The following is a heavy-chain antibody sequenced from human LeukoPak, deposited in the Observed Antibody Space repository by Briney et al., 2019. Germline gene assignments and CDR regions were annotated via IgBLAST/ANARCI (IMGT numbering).Heavy chain of an antibody. CDR1: GGSFSGYY. J-gene: IGHJ4*02. V-gene: IGHV4-59*01. D-gene: IGHD4-17*01. CDR3: AREGANGDLGG. Sequence: SETLSLTCAVYGGSFSGYYWSWIRQPPGKGLEWIGYIYYSGSTNYNPSLKSRVTISVDTSKNQFSLKLSSVTAADTAVYYCAREGANGDLGGWGQGTLVTVSS. CDR2: IYYSGST.